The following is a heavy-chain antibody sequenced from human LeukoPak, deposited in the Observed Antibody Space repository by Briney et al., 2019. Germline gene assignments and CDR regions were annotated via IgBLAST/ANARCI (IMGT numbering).Heavy chain of an antibody. D-gene: IGHD6-13*01. CDR3: VGQQLY. CDR2: INHSGST. J-gene: IGHJ4*02. V-gene: IGHV4-34*01. CDR1: GGSFSGYY. Sequence: TSETLSLTCAVYGGSFSGYYWSWIRQPPGKGLEWIGEINHSGSTNYNPSLKSRVTISVDTSKNQFSLKLSSVTAADTAVYYCVGQQLYWGQGTLVTVSS.